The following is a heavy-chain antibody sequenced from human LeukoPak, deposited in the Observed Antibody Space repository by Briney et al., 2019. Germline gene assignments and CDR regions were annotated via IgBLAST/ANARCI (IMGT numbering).Heavy chain of an antibody. D-gene: IGHD1-1*01. J-gene: IGHJ4*02. CDR1: GGSISSTSYY. V-gene: IGHV4-39*01. CDR3: ASGDNDPLFDY. CDR2: IYYSGST. Sequence: PSETLSLTCTVSGGSISSTSYYWGWIRQPPGKGLEWIGSIYYSGSTYYNPSLKSRVTISVDTSKNQFSLKLSSVTAADTAVYYCASGDNDPLFDYWGQGTLVTVSS.